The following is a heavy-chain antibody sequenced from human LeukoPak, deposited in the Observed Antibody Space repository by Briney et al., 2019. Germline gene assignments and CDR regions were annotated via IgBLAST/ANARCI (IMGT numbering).Heavy chain of an antibody. J-gene: IGHJ4*02. D-gene: IGHD5-12*01. CDR2: IETGDKA. Sequence: GGSLRLSCAASGFTVSTHYINWVRQAPGKGLEWVSVIETGDKASYADSVKGRFTISRDDSKNMVFLELNSVRCEDTAVSYFAXXXXXSXHDXGGGIXGYLDYXGQGTVVTVSS. CDR3: AXXXXXSXHDXGGGIXGYLDY. V-gene: IGHV3-53*01. CDR1: GFTVSTHY.